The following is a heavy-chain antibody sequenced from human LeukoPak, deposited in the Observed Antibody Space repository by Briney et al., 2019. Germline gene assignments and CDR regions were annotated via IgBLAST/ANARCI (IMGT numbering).Heavy chain of an antibody. CDR2: ISATTIYT. J-gene: IGHJ4*02. D-gene: IGHD5-24*01. Sequence: GGPLRLSCTASGFTFSNYDMTWVRQAPGKGLEWVSSISATTIYTFSADSVRGRFTSSRDNVENSLYLQMNNLRGEDTGVYFCARIGLGRDAYSSFDFWGQGTLVTASS. CDR1: GFTFSNYD. V-gene: IGHV3-21*01. CDR3: ARIGLGRDAYSSFDF.